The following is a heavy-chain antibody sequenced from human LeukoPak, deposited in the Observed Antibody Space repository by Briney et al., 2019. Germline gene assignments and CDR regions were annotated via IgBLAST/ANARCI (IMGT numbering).Heavy chain of an antibody. Sequence: GGSLRLSCAASGFTFRAYSMNWVRQAPGKGLEWVSYISSSSSTIYYADSVKGRFTISRDNAKNSLYLQMNSLRDEDTAVYYCAKDSSVWVVGAISFFDYWGQGTLVTVSS. J-gene: IGHJ4*02. CDR2: ISSSSSTI. CDR1: GFTFRAYS. V-gene: IGHV3-48*02. D-gene: IGHD1-26*01. CDR3: AKDSSVWVVGAISFFDY.